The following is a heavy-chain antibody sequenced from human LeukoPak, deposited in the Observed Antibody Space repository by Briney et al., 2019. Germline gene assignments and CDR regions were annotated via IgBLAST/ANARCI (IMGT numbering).Heavy chain of an antibody. CDR1: GGSISSSNW. J-gene: IGHJ3*02. Sequence: SGTLSLTCAVSGGSISSSNWWSWVRQPPGKGLEWIGEVYHSGSTNYNPSLKSRVTISVDKSKNQFSLKLSSVTAADTAVYYCASVYSSSWDKNAFDIWGQGTMVTVSS. D-gene: IGHD6-13*01. CDR3: ASVYSSSWDKNAFDI. V-gene: IGHV4-4*02. CDR2: VYHSGST.